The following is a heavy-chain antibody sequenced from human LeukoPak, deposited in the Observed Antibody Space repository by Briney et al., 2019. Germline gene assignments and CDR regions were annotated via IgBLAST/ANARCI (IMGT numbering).Heavy chain of an antibody. Sequence: GGSLRLSCAASXFTXSXYAMSXXXXXPXXXLEWVSTISGSGGDTXYADSVKGRFTISRDDSKNTLYLQMNSLRAEDTAVYYCVEDLGRYRNNCFDYWGQGTLVTVSS. D-gene: IGHD1-26*01. CDR1: XFTXSXYA. V-gene: IGHV3-23*01. CDR2: ISGSGGDT. CDR3: VEDLGRYRNNCFDY. J-gene: IGHJ4*02.